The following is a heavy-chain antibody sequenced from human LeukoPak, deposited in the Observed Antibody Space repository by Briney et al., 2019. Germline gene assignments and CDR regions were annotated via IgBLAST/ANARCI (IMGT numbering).Heavy chain of an antibody. J-gene: IGHJ4*01. CDR3: AKVSDYDFWSGTRAFDY. D-gene: IGHD3-3*01. V-gene: IGHV3-23*01. Sequence: GGSLRLSCAASGFTFSSYAMSWVRQAPGKGLEWVSAISGSGGSTYYADSVKGRFTISRDNSKNTLYLQMNSLRAEDTAVYYCAKVSDYDFWSGTRAFDYWGDGALVTVSS. CDR1: GFTFSSYA. CDR2: ISGSGGST.